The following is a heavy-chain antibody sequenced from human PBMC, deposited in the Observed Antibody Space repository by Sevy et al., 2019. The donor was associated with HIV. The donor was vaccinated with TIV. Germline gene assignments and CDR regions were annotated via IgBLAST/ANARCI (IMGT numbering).Heavy chain of an antibody. CDR2: IIPIFGTA. Sequence: ASVKVSCKASGGTFSSYAISWVRQAPGQGLEWMGGIIPIFGTANYAQKFQGRVTITADESTSTAYMELSSLRSEDTAVYYCARHTTYDSPHAFDYWGQGTLVTVSS. V-gene: IGHV1-69*13. J-gene: IGHJ4*02. D-gene: IGHD3-22*01. CDR1: GGTFSSYA. CDR3: ARHTTYDSPHAFDY.